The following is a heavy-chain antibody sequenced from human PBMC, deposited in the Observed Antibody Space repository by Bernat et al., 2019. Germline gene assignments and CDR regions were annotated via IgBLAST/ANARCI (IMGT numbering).Heavy chain of an antibody. CDR2: IDSDGRST. CDR1: GFTFSNFW. J-gene: IGHJ3*02. V-gene: IGHV3-74*01. CDR3: ARVGGRDGFDI. Sequence: EVQLVESGGGLVQPGGSLRLSCAAPGFTFSNFWMHWVRQAPGKGLVWVARIDSDGRSTTYADSVKGRFTISRDNAKNTLYLQMNSLRDEDTAVYYCARVGGRDGFDIWGQGTMVIVSS. D-gene: IGHD3-16*01.